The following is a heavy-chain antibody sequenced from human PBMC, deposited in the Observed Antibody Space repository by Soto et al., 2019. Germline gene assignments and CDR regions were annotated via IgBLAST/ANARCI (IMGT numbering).Heavy chain of an antibody. Sequence: ASVKVSCKASGYTFTSYYMHWVRQAPGQGLEWMGIINPSGGSTSYAQKFQGRVTMTTDTSTSTAYMELRSLRSEDTAVYYCAVLLWFGRNWFDPWGQGTLVTVSS. J-gene: IGHJ5*02. D-gene: IGHD3-10*01. CDR2: INPSGGST. CDR3: AVLLWFGRNWFDP. V-gene: IGHV1-46*01. CDR1: GYTFTSYY.